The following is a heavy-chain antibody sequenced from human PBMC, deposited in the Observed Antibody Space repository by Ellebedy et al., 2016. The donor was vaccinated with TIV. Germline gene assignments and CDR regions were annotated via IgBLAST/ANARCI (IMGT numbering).Heavy chain of an antibody. CDR3: ARDSDFSSSWYGNAFDI. CDR1: GFTFSSYA. CDR2: ITSSSNT. Sequence: GESLKISCAASGFTFSSYAMSWVRQAPGKGLEWVSYITSSSNTNYADSVKGRFTISRDNAKNSLYLQMNSLRVEDTAVYYCARDSDFSSSWYGNAFDIWGQGTMVTVSS. D-gene: IGHD6-13*01. V-gene: IGHV3-21*05. J-gene: IGHJ3*02.